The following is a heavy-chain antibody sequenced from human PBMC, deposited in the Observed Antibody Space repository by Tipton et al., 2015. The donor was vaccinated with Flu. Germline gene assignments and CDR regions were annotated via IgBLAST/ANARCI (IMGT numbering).Heavy chain of an antibody. CDR3: AKEGPSWYFDL. CDR2: IYYSGST. Sequence: TLSLACTVSGASISSDGYYWNWIRQHPGKGLEWIGYIYYSGSTYYNPSLKSRVTISVDTSRNQFSLKLSSVTAADTAVYYCAKEGPSWYFDLWGRGTLVTVSS. CDR1: GASISSDGYY. J-gene: IGHJ2*01. V-gene: IGHV4-31*03.